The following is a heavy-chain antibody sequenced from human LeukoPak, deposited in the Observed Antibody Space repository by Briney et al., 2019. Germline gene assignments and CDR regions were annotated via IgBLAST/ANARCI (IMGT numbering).Heavy chain of an antibody. J-gene: IGHJ4*02. CDR3: ARDLRAKLRFLEWLFGFDY. CDR1: GVAFSSHG. D-gene: IGHD3-3*01. V-gene: IGHV3-23*01. Sequence: GGSLRLSCAGSGVAFSSHGMTWVRQAPGKGLEWVSSISPSGDGPYHADSVKGRFTISRDNSKNTLYLQMNSLRAEDTAVYYCARDLRAKLRFLEWLFGFDYWGQGTLVTVSS. CDR2: ISPSGDGP.